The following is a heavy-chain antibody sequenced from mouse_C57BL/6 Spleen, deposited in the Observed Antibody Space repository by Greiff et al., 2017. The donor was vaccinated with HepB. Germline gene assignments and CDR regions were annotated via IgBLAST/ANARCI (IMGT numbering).Heavy chain of an antibody. CDR2: IDPSDSYT. CDR1: GYTFTSYW. CDR3: ARSGAYYSNYWFAY. D-gene: IGHD2-5*01. Sequence: VQLQQPGAELVMPGASVKLSCKASGYTFTSYWMHWVKQRPGQGLEWIGEIDPSDSYTNYNQKFKGKSTLTVDKSSSTAYMQLSSLTAEDSAVYYCARSGAYYSNYWFAYWGQGTLVTVSA. J-gene: IGHJ3*01. V-gene: IGHV1-69*01.